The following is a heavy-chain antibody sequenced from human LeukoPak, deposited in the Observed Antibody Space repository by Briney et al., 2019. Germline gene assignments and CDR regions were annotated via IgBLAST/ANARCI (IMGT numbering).Heavy chain of an antibody. V-gene: IGHV1-46*01. CDR1: GYTFTSYY. Sequence: ASVKVSCKASGYTFTSYYIHWVRQAPGQGLEWVGIITPSGGSTSYAQKFQGRVTMTRDTSTSTVYMELSRLRSDDTAVYYCRTDRYGDYGDYIDYWGQGTLVTVSS. J-gene: IGHJ4*02. D-gene: IGHD4-17*01. CDR3: RTDRYGDYGDYIDY. CDR2: ITPSGGST.